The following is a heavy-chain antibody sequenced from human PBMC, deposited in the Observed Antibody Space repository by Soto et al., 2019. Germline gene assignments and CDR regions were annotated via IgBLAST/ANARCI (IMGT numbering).Heavy chain of an antibody. Sequence: ASVKVSCKVSGYTLTELSMHWVRQATGKGLEWMGCLDPNDGETSYAQKFQGRVTMTRNTSIGTAYMELSSLRSEDTAVYYCARLMYSSSWYSWGQGTLVTVSS. CDR2: LDPNDGET. CDR1: GYTLTELS. J-gene: IGHJ4*02. V-gene: IGHV1-24*01. D-gene: IGHD6-13*01. CDR3: ARLMYSSSWYS.